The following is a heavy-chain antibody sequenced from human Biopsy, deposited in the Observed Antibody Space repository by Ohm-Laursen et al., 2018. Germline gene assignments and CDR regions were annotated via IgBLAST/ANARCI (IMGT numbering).Heavy chain of an antibody. J-gene: IGHJ4*02. CDR1: GDSMGTYY. CDR3: ARVGSGWAPFDK. D-gene: IGHD6-19*01. Sequence: SDTLSLTCTVSGDSMGTYYWSWIRQPPGKVMEWIASIYYSGTTHKNPSLKSRVTISVDTSQGLLSLDLSSVTAADTAVYFCARVGSGWAPFDKWGPGTLVTVSS. V-gene: IGHV4-59*07. CDR2: IYYSGTT.